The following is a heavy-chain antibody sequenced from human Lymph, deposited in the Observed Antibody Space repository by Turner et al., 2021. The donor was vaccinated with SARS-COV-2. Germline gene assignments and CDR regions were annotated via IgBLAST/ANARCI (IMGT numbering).Heavy chain of an antibody. D-gene: IGHD2-15*01. CDR3: ATVLCTGSSCYYYGRDV. CDR2: FDPEDGEI. Sequence: QVQLVQSGAEVKKPGASVKVSCTVSGYTLTDLSMHWVRQAPGKGLEWMGGFDPEDGEIIYAQKFQGRVTMTEDTSTDTAYMELSSLRSEDTAVYYCATVLCTGSSCYYYGRDVWGQGTTVTVSS. V-gene: IGHV1-24*01. J-gene: IGHJ6*02. CDR1: GYTLTDLS.